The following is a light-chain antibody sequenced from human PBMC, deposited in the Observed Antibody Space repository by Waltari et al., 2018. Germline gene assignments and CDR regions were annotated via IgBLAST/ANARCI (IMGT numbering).Light chain of an antibody. J-gene: IGKJ1*01. CDR2: GAS. Sequence: EIVLTQSPGTLSLSPGERGTLSCRASQSVSRFLAWYQQIPGQPPRLLIYGASTRATGIPDRFSGSGSGTDFSLTISRLEPEDFAVYYCQKYDRLPATFGQGTNVEIK. CDR3: QKYDRLPAT. CDR1: QSVSRF. V-gene: IGKV3-20*01.